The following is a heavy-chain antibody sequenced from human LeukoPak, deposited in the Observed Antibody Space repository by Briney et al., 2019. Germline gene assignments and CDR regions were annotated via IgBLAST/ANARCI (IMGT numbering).Heavy chain of an antibody. J-gene: IGHJ4*02. CDR2: IGGSGGST. V-gene: IGHV3-23*01. CDR1: GFTFSTYA. CDR3: AKVGGTVYYFDY. D-gene: IGHD1-14*01. Sequence: GGSLRLSCAASGFTFSTYAMSWVRQAPGKGLEWVSAIGGSGGSTYYADSVKGRFTISRDNSKNTLYLQMNSLRAEDTAVYYCAKVGGTVYYFDYWGQGTLVTVSS.